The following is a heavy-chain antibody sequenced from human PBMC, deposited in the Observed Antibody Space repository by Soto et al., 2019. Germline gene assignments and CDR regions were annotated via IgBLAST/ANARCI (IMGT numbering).Heavy chain of an antibody. CDR1: GGSISSYY. CDR3: ARGAGWFDY. D-gene: IGHD1-26*01. CDR2: SYYSGST. J-gene: IGHJ4*02. V-gene: IGHV4-59*08. Sequence: SETLSLTCTVSGGSISSYYWSWIRQPPGKGLEWIGYSYYSGSTNYNPSLKSRVTISVDTSKNQFSLKLSSVTAADMAVYYCARGAGWFDYWGQGTLVTVSS.